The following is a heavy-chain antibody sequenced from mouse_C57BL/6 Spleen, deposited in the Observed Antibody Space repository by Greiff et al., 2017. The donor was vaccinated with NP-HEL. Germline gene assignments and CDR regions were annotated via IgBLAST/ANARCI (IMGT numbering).Heavy chain of an antibody. D-gene: IGHD2-12*01. CDR2: IYPGDGDT. Sequence: VQRVESGPELVKPGASVKISCKASGYSFSSSWMNWVKQRPGKGLEWIGRIYPGDGDTNYNGKFKGKATLTADKSSSTAYMQLSSLTSEDSAVYFCARGDDAMDYWGQGTSVTVSS. J-gene: IGHJ4*01. CDR3: ARGDDAMDY. CDR1: GYSFSSSW. V-gene: IGHV1-82*01.